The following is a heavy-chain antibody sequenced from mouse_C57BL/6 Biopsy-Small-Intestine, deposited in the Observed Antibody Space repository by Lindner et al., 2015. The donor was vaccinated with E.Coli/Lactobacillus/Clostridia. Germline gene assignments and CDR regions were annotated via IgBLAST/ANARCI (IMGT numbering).Heavy chain of an antibody. D-gene: IGHD4-1*01. Sequence: VQLQESGAELARPGTSVKLSCKASGYTFTSSGISWVKQRTGQGLEWIGEIYPRSGNTYYNEKFKGKATLTADKSSSTAYMELRSLTSEDSAVYFCARNWDFDYWGQGTTLTVSS. CDR1: GYTFTSSG. J-gene: IGHJ2*01. CDR2: IYPRSGNT. CDR3: ARNWDFDY. V-gene: IGHV1-81*01.